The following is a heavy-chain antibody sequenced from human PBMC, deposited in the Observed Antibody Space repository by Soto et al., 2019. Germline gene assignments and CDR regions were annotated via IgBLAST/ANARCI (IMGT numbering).Heavy chain of an antibody. CDR3: ARHAAYDSVWGKSDGSDY. D-gene: IGHD3-16*01. CDR2: IFHSGST. V-gene: IGHV4-31*03. CDR1: GGSIRSGSYY. Sequence: PSETLSLTCSVSGGSIRSGSYYWSWIRQHPGKALEWIGYIFHSGSTYYNPSLKSRVTMSVDMSKNQFSLKLNSVTAADTAVYYCARHAAYDSVWGKSDGSDYWGQGALVTVSS. J-gene: IGHJ4*02.